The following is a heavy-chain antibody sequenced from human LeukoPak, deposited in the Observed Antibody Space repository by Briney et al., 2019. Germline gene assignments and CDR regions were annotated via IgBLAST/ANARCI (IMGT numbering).Heavy chain of an antibody. CDR1: GGTFSSYA. CDR3: AGARRVRGAAAAYYYGMDV. J-gene: IGHJ6*02. D-gene: IGHD3-10*01. V-gene: IGHV1-69*13. Sequence: ASVKVSCKASGGTFSSYAISWARQAPGQGLEWMGGIIPIFGTANYAQKFQGRVTITADESTSTAYMELSSLRSEDTAVYYCAGARRVRGAAAAYYYGMDVWGQGTTVTVSS. CDR2: IIPIFGTA.